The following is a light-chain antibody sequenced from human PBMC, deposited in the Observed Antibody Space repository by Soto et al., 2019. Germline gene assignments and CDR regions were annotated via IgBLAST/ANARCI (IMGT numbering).Light chain of an antibody. V-gene: IGKV4-1*01. CDR2: WAS. Sequence: DIVMTQSPDSLAVSLGERATINCKSSRSLLHNSNDKNYLAWYHQKPGQPPKLLFYWASTRQSGVPERFSGSRSERDFTLTVTSLRAEDVAVYYCQQYYGIPLTFGGGTQVEIK. CDR1: RSLLHNSNDKNY. J-gene: IGKJ4*01. CDR3: QQYYGIPLT.